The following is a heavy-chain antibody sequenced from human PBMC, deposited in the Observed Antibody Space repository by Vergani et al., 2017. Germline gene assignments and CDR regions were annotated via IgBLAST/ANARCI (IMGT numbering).Heavy chain of an antibody. Sequence: QVQVVQSGAEVKKSGASVKVSCKTSGYTFSNYYMHWVRNAPGQGLEWMGIINPSGGHTNYAQKFQGRVTMTRDTSTSTVYMELSSLRSEDTAIYYCARGDYGILTGYRYWGQGTLVTVSA. CDR3: ARGDYGILTGYRY. V-gene: IGHV1-46*03. J-gene: IGHJ4*02. CDR2: INPSGGHT. CDR1: GYTFSNYY. D-gene: IGHD3-9*01.